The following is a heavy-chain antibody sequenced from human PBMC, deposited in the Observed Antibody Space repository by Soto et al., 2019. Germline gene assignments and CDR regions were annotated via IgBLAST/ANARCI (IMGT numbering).Heavy chain of an antibody. V-gene: IGHV1-18*01. CDR3: EKFARGEKATD. CDR1: GYPFINYH. Sequence: QVHLVQSAGEGKKPGASVTVSCKASGYPFINYHITWVRQAPGQWLEWMAWINTDNGMTDDAKKFQGSVTMTRDISTSTADTELRNLGSDDTAVYFWEKFARGEKATDWGQGTLVTVSS. J-gene: IGHJ4*02. CDR2: INTDNGMT. D-gene: IGHD2-21*01.